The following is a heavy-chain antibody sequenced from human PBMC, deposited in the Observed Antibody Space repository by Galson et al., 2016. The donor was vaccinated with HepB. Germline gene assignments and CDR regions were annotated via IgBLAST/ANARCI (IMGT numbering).Heavy chain of an antibody. Sequence: SLRLSCAASGFTFSGYAMSWVRQAPGRGLEWVSSISSSSTYIEYADSVKGRFTISRDDAKNSLYLQMNRLRAEDTAVYFCARAMAGYSYGFGFDYWGQGTLVTVSS. D-gene: IGHD5-18*01. CDR3: ARAMAGYSYGFGFDY. CDR1: GFTFSGYA. V-gene: IGHV3-21*06. CDR2: ISSSSTYI. J-gene: IGHJ4*02.